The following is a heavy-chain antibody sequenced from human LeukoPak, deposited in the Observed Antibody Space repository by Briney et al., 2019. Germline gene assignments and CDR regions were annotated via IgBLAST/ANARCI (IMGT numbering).Heavy chain of an antibody. D-gene: IGHD2-21*02. CDR2: IDQDGGGK. Sequence: GSLRLSCAASGLTFSDYWMNWVRQAPGKGLEWVANIDQDGGGKYYLDSVKGRFTISRDNAKSSLYLQIDSLRAEDTAVYYCARGDWAPFDYWGQGSLLTVSS. J-gene: IGHJ4*02. CDR1: GLTFSDYW. CDR3: ARGDWAPFDY. V-gene: IGHV3-7*01.